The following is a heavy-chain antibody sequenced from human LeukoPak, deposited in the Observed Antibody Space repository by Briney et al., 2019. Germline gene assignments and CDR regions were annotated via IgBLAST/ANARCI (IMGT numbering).Heavy chain of an antibody. D-gene: IGHD5-24*01. CDR2: IYYSGST. Sequence: PSETLSLTCTVSGGSISSYYWSWIRQPPGKGLEWIGYIYYSGSTNYNPSLKSRVTISVDTSKNQFSLKLSSVTAADTAVYYCARARPGYNFDYWGQGTLVTVSS. CDR3: ARARPGYNFDY. J-gene: IGHJ4*02. CDR1: GGSISSYY. V-gene: IGHV4-59*08.